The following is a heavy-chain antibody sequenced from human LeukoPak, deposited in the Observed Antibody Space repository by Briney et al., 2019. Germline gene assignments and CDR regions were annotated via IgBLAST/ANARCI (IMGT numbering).Heavy chain of an antibody. Sequence: PGGSLRLSCAASGFTFNTFWMSRVRQAPGKGLEWVANIKHDGSEKYYVDSVKGRFTISRDNAKNSLYLQMSSLRADDTAVYYCARVEASGYDYGAFDYWGQGTLVTVSS. CDR1: GFTFNTFW. CDR2: IKHDGSEK. V-gene: IGHV3-7*01. CDR3: ARVEASGYDYGAFDY. D-gene: IGHD5-12*01. J-gene: IGHJ4*02.